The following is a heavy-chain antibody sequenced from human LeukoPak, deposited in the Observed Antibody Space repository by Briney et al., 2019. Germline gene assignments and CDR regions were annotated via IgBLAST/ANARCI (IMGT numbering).Heavy chain of an antibody. CDR1: GFTFSSYG. CDR2: IWYDGSNK. D-gene: IGHD6-13*01. Sequence: GGSLRLSCAASGFTFSSYGMHWVRQAPGKGLEWVAVIWYDGSNKYYADSVKGRFTISRDNSKNTLYLQMNGLRAEDTAVYYCARDGIAAAGTQAFDIWGQGTMVTVSS. V-gene: IGHV3-33*01. CDR3: ARDGIAAAGTQAFDI. J-gene: IGHJ3*02.